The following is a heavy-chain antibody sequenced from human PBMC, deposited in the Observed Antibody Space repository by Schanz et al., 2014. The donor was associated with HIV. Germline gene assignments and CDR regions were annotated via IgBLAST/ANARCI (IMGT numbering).Heavy chain of an antibody. D-gene: IGHD5-12*01. V-gene: IGHV3-30*18. Sequence: QVQLVESGGGVVQPGRSLRLSCAASGFTFSTYGMHWVRQAPGKGLEWVAFISYDGSNKYYADSVKGRFTISRDNSKNTLFLQMNSLRAEDTAVYYCAKVPEEGYFDPWGQGTLVTVSS. J-gene: IGHJ5*02. CDR2: ISYDGSNK. CDR3: AKVPEEGYFDP. CDR1: GFTFSTYG.